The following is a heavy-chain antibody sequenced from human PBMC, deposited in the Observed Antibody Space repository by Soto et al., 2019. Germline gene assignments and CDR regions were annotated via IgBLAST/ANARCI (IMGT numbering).Heavy chain of an antibody. CDR3: TTAQVPPYYDFWSGYFNYYYYGMDV. J-gene: IGHJ6*02. Sequence: GGSLRLSCAASGLTFSNAWMNWVRQAPGKGLEWVGRIKSKTDGGTTDYAAPVKGRFTISRDDSKNTLYLQMNSLKTEDTAVYYCTTAQVPPYYDFWSGYFNYYYYGMDVWGQGTTVTVSS. D-gene: IGHD3-3*01. CDR2: IKSKTDGGTT. CDR1: GLTFSNAW. V-gene: IGHV3-15*07.